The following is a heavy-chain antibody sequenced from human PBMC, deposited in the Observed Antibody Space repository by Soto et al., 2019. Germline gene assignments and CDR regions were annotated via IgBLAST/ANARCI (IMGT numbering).Heavy chain of an antibody. CDR2: MYYSGST. CDR1: GGSISPYY. V-gene: IGHV4-59*05. D-gene: IGHD1-26*01. J-gene: IGHJ4*02. Sequence: SETLSLTCTVSGGSISPYYCMWIRQPPGKGLEWIGSMYYSGSTYYNPSLKSRVTISVDTSKNQFSLKLTSVTAADTAVYHCARHVGNSPPGSWGQGTLVTVSS. CDR3: ARHVGNSPPGS.